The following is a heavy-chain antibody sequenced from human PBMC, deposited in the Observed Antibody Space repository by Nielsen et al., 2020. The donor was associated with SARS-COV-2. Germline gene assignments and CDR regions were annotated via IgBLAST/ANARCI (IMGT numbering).Heavy chain of an antibody. V-gene: IGHV3-30*02. CDR2: IRYDGSNE. Sequence: GGSLRLSCAASGFTFSSYAMSWVRQAPGKGLEWVAFIRYDGSNEYYADSVKGRFTISRDNSKNTLYLQMNSLRAEDTAVYYCAKDFGGADPSQTYWGQGTLVTVSS. CDR1: GFTFSSYA. CDR3: AKDFGGADPSQTY. J-gene: IGHJ4*02. D-gene: IGHD3-16*01.